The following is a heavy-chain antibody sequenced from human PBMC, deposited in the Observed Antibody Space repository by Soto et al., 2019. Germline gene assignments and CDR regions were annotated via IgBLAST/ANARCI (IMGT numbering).Heavy chain of an antibody. J-gene: IGHJ4*02. CDR3: ARLGSSGYYLTDY. CDR2: IYYSGST. Sequence: SETLSLTCTVSGGSISSGGYYWSWIRQHPGKGLEWIGYIYYSGSTYYNPSLKSRVTISVDTSKNQFSLKLSSVTAADTAVYYCARLGSSGYYLTDYWGQGTLVTAPQ. V-gene: IGHV4-31*03. D-gene: IGHD3-22*01. CDR1: GGSISSGGYY.